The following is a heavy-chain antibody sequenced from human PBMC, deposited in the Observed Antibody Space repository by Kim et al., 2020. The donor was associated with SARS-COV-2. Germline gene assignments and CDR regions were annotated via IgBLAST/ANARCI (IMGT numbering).Heavy chain of an antibody. D-gene: IGHD1-26*01. V-gene: IGHV3-30*18. J-gene: IGHJ4*02. CDR1: GFTFSSYG. CDR3: AKGAWKGSYNTYLDY. CDR2: ISYDGSDK. Sequence: GGSLRLSCAASGFTFSSYGMHWVRQAPGKGLEWVAVISYDGSDKYYADSVKGRFTISRDNSKNTLYLQMNRLRTEDTAVYYCAKGAWKGSYNTYLDYWGQGTLVTVST.